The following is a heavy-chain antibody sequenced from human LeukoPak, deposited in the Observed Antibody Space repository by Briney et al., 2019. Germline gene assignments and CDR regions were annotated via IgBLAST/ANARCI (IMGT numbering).Heavy chain of an antibody. CDR3: ARSKYQLLFSEPANDY. V-gene: IGHV3-21*01. Sequence: SGGSLRLSCAASGFTFSSYSMNWVRQAPGKGLEWVSSISSSSSYIYYADSVKGRFTISRDNAKNSLYLQMNSLRAEDTAVYYCARSKYQLLFSEPANDYWGQGTLVTVSS. CDR1: GFTFSSYS. D-gene: IGHD2-2*01. J-gene: IGHJ4*02. CDR2: ISSSSSYI.